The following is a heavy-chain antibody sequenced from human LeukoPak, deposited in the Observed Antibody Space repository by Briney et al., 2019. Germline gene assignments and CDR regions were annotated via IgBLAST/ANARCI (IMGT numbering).Heavy chain of an antibody. V-gene: IGHV1-69*05. Sequence: ASVKVSCKASGGTFSSYAISWVRQAPGQGLEWMGGIIPIFGTANYEQKFQGRVTITTDESTSTAYMELSSLRSEDTAVYYCARSIPGTVDTAMVGYYYMDVWGKGTTVTVSS. CDR1: GGTFSSYA. CDR2: IIPIFGTA. J-gene: IGHJ6*03. D-gene: IGHD5-18*01. CDR3: ARSIPGTVDTAMVGYYYMDV.